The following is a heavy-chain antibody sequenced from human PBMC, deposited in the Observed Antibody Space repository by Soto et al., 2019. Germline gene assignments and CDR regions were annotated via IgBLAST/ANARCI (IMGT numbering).Heavy chain of an antibody. D-gene: IGHD3-22*01. Sequence: QVQLVQSGPEVRKPGASVKVSCKAAGYTFTNYGINWVRQAPGQGPEWMGWISGYNGNTNFAQKFQGTVTMTTDTSTSTAYMELRSLRSDDTAVYYCARCVDSSVGYFDFWGQGTLVTVSS. CDR1: GYTFTNYG. J-gene: IGHJ4*02. CDR2: ISGYNGNT. CDR3: ARCVDSSVGYFDF. V-gene: IGHV1-18*01.